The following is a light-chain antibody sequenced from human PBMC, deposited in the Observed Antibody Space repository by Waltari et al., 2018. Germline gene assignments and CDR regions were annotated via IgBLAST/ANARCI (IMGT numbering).Light chain of an antibody. V-gene: IGKV3-15*01. CDR3: QQYNNWPPPHT. Sequence: EIVMTQSPATLSVSPGERATLSCRASQSVSSNLAWYQQKPGQAPRLLIYGASTRATGIPARFSGSGSGTEFTLTISSMQSEDFAVYYCQQYNNWPPPHTFGGGTKVEIK. J-gene: IGKJ4*01. CDR1: QSVSSN. CDR2: GAS.